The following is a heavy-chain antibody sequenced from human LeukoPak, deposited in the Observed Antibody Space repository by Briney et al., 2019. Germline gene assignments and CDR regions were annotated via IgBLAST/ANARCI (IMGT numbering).Heavy chain of an antibody. Sequence: GGFLRLSCAASGFTFSSYAMHWVRQAPGKGLEYLSAISSNGGGTYYANSVRGRFTISRDNSKNTLYLQMNSLRAEDTAVYYCARMVIIHAYFDYWGQGTLVTVSS. CDR1: GFTFSSYA. CDR3: ARMVIIHAYFDY. CDR2: ISSNGGGT. V-gene: IGHV3-64*01. J-gene: IGHJ4*02. D-gene: IGHD3-3*01.